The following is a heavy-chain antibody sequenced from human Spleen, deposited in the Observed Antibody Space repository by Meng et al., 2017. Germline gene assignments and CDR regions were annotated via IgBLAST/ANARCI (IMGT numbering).Heavy chain of an antibody. CDR3: WGSGDYFDY. CDR1: GDSVSSNSAA. D-gene: IGHD7-27*01. V-gene: IGHV6-1*01. J-gene: IGHJ4*02. Sequence: HVQLQKPGPGLEEPSQTLSLSCAISGDSVSSNSAAWNWIRQTPSRGLEWLGRTYYRSKWYNDYAVSVKSRITIIPDTSKNQFSLQLNSVSPEDTAVYYCWGSGDYFDYWGQGTLVTVSS. CDR2: TYYRSKWYN.